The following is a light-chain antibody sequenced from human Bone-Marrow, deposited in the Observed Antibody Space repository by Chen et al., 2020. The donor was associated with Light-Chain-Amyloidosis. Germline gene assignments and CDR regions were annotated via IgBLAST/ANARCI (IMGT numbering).Light chain of an antibody. CDR3: YSYTGSYTL. J-gene: IGLJ2*01. V-gene: IGLV2-11*01. Sequence: QSALTQPRSVSGSPGQSVTISCTGTHSDVGGYNYVSWYQQYPGKAPKLMIDDVNKRHSWGPDRYSGSKSGSTASLTISGLQAEDEADYYCYSYTGSYTLFGGGTKLTVL. CDR2: DVN. CDR1: HSDVGGYNY.